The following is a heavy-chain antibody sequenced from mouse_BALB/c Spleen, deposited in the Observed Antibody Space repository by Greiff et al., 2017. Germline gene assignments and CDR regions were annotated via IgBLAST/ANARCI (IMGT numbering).Heavy chain of an antibody. D-gene: IGHD2-3*01. V-gene: IGHV2-9*02. Sequence: VQVVESGPGLVAPSQSLSITCTVSGFSLTSYGVSWVRQPPGKGLEWLGVIWAGGSTNYNSALMSRLSISKDNSKSQVFLKMNSLQTDDTAMYYCARDDDGGGFAYWGQGTLVTVSA. CDR1: GFSLTSYG. J-gene: IGHJ3*01. CDR3: ARDDDGGGFAY. CDR2: IWAGGST.